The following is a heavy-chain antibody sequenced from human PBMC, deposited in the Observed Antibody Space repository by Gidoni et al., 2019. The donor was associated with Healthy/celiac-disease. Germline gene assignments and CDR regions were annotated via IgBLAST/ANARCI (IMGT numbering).Heavy chain of an antibody. D-gene: IGHD3-10*01. J-gene: IGHJ3*02. Sequence: QGQLVESGGGVVQPGRSLGLSCAASGVTFSSDALHWVRQAPGKGPEVVAVISNDGSNKCYAASVKGRFTISRDNSKNTLYLQMNSLRAEDTAVYYCAIGQYEKKLLWFGELGGAFDIWGQGTMVTVSS. V-gene: IGHV3-30-3*01. CDR3: AIGQYEKKLLWFGELGGAFDI. CDR1: GVTFSSDA. CDR2: ISNDGSNK.